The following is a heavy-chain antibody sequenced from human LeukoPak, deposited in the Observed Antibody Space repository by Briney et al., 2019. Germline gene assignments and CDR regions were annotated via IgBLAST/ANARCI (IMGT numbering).Heavy chain of an antibody. CDR2: ISWNSGSI. Sequence: PGRSLRLSCAASGFTFDDYAMHWVRQAPGKGLEWVSGISWNSGSIAYADSVKGRFTISRDNAKNSLYLQMNSLRAEDTALYYCAKDSLTMIRGVIVGSFDYWGQGTLVTVSS. J-gene: IGHJ4*02. CDR3: AKDSLTMIRGVIVGSFDY. V-gene: IGHV3-9*01. CDR1: GFTFDDYA. D-gene: IGHD3-10*01.